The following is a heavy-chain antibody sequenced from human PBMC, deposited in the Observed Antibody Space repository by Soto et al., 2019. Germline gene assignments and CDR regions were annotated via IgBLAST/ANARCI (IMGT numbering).Heavy chain of an antibody. CDR3: ARTPEPKHGSRTTGSDD. J-gene: IGHJ4*02. D-gene: IGHD2-2*01. V-gene: IGHV4-59*12. Sequence: SEMLAVSCTVCGGYLSSYDWSWIRQPPGKGLEWIGYIYYSGSTNYNPSLKSRVTISVDTTKNQFSLKLSSVTAADTAVYYCARTPEPKHGSRTTGSDDWGQGTLATVAS. CDR1: GGYLSSYD. CDR2: IYYSGST.